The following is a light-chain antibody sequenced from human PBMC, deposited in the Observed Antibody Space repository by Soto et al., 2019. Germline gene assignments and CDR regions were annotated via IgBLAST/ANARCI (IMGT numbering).Light chain of an antibody. J-gene: IGLJ3*02. Sequence: QSALTQPASVSGSPGQSITIPCTGTSSDFGDYHYVSWYQQHPGKAPRLLIYDVSYRPSGVSNRFAGSKSGDTASLPISGLQPEDEADYYCSSYTTSNTVLFGGGTQLTVL. V-gene: IGLV2-14*03. CDR3: SSYTTSNTVL. CDR1: SSDFGDYHY. CDR2: DVS.